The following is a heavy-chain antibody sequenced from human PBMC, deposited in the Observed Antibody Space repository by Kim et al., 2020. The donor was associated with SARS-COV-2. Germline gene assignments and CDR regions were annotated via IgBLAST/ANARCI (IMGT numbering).Heavy chain of an antibody. CDR1: GFTISDAW. D-gene: IGHD1-26*01. CDR3: ARWNSRKYYDAS. CDR2: IKSNTDGGTT. Sequence: GGSLRLSCAASGFTISDAWMSWVRQAPGKGLEWVGRIKSNTDGGTTEYAAPVKGRFTISRDDSTNTLFLQMRSLKTEDTALYHCARWNSRKYYDASWGQGTRVTVSS. V-gene: IGHV3-15*01. J-gene: IGHJ5*02.